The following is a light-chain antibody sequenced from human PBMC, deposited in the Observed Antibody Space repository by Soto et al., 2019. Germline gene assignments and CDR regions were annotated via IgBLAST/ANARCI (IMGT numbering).Light chain of an antibody. CDR2: DVS. Sequence: QSALTQPASVSGSPGQSITTSCTGTSSDVGGYNYVSWYQQHPGKAPKLMIYDVSNRPSGLSNRFSGSKSGNTASLTISGLQAEDEADYYCSSYTSSSTYVFGTGTKLTVL. V-gene: IGLV2-14*01. J-gene: IGLJ1*01. CDR1: SSDVGGYNY. CDR3: SSYTSSSTYV.